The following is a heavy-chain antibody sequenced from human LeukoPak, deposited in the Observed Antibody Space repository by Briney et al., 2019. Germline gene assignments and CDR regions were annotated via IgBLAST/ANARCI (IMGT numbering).Heavy chain of an antibody. Sequence: GGSLRLSCAASGFTFSDHFMDWVRQAPGKGLERVGRIRNKATSYTTEYAASVKGRFTFSRDDSENSLYLQMNSLETEDTAVYYCTRVRQAVSGLYYFDYWGQGTLGTVHS. J-gene: IGHJ4*02. V-gene: IGHV3-72*01. CDR2: IRNKATSYTT. CDR3: TRVRQAVSGLYYFDY. D-gene: IGHD5/OR15-5a*01. CDR1: GFTFSDHF.